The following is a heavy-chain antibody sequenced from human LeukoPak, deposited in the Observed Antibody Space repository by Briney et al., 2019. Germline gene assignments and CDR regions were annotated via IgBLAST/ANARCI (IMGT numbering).Heavy chain of an antibody. Sequence: GRSLRLSCAASGFTFSTSAMSWVRQAPGKGLEWVSAISGSGGSTYYADPVKGRFTISRDNAKNTVYVQMNSLRAEDTAVYYCARNYDSSGYPGAFDIWGQGTMVTVSS. V-gene: IGHV3-23*01. CDR3: ARNYDSSGYPGAFDI. CDR1: GFTFSTSA. D-gene: IGHD3-22*01. CDR2: ISGSGGST. J-gene: IGHJ3*02.